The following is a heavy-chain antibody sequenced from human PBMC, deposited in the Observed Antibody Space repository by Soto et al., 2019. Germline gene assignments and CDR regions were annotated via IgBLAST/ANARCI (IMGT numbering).Heavy chain of an antibody. D-gene: IGHD3-22*01. V-gene: IGHV3-49*03. J-gene: IGHJ4*02. CDR3: TRVYDSSGYQTPFDY. CDR1: GFTFGDYA. Sequence: HPGGSLRLSCTASGFTFGDYAMSWFRQAPGKGLEWVGFIRSKAYGGTTEYAASVKGRFTISRDDSKSIAYLQMNSLKTEDTAVYYCTRVYDSSGYQTPFDYWGQGTLVTVS. CDR2: IRSKAYGGTT.